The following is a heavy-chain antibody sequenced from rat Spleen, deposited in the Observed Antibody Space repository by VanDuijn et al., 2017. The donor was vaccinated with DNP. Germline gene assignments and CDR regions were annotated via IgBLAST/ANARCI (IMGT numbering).Heavy chain of an antibody. J-gene: IGHJ1*01. Sequence: QVQLQQSGAELAKPGSSVKISCKASGYTFTSYYVSWIKQTTGQGLDYIGYIDAGSGSTNYNEKFRGKATLTVDISSSTAFMQLSSLTPDDSAVYYCARRRLPYWYFDFWGPGTMVTLSS. V-gene: IGHV1-43*01. CDR3: ARRRLPYWYFDF. D-gene: IGHD1-4*01. CDR2: IDAGSGST. CDR1: GYTFTSYY.